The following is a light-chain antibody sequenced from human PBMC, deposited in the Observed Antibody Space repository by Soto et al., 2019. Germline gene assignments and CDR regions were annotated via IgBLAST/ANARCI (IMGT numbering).Light chain of an antibody. CDR3: QSYDISLRAWV. CDR2: GFS. J-gene: IGLJ3*02. CDR1: NSNIGAGYD. V-gene: IGLV1-40*01. Sequence: QSVLTQPPSVSGAPGQGVTISCSGSNSNIGAGYDVHWYQQLPGTAPKLLMYGFSNRPSGVPDRFSGSTSATSGSLAITGRQAEDEGDYYCQSYDISLRAWVFGGGTQVTVL.